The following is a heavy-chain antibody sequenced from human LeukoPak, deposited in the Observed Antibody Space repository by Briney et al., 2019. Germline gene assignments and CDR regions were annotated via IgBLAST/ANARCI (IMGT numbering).Heavy chain of an antibody. CDR2: IKQDGSEK. CDR1: GFTFSSYW. D-gene: IGHD3-22*01. Sequence: GGSLRLSCAASGFTFSSYWMSWVRQAPGKGLEWVANIKQDGSEKYYADSVKGRFTISRDNAKNSLYLQMNSLRAEDTAVYYCARSWSSGYWFPATASFDCWGQGTLVTVSS. CDR3: ARSWSSGYWFPATASFDC. J-gene: IGHJ4*02. V-gene: IGHV3-7*01.